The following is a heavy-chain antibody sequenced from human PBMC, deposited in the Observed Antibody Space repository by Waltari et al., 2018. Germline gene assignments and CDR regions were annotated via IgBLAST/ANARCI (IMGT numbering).Heavy chain of an antibody. CDR1: GGSISSSTLF. CDR2: IYDSGAT. D-gene: IGHD3-16*01. CDR3: ATHPPSQLGVVLNWFDP. J-gene: IGHJ5*02. Sequence: QLQLQESGPGLVKPSETLSLTCTVSGGSISSSTLFWGWIRQPLGKGLEWIGSIYDSGATYSTPSLKSRVTISVDTSKNQFSLKVNSVTAADTAVYYCATHPPSQLGVVLNWFDPWGQGILVTVSS. V-gene: IGHV4-39*01.